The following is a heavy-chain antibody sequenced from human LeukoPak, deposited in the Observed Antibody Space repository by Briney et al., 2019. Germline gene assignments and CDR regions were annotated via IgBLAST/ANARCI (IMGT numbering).Heavy chain of an antibody. CDR3: VKDLYYDNSGYYSGAFDY. D-gene: IGHD3-22*01. CDR2: IDSNGGRT. V-gene: IGHV3-64D*09. J-gene: IGHJ4*02. Sequence: PGGSLRLSCSASGXTFKKYAMHWVRQAPGKGLEYVSAIDSNGGRTYYADSVKGRFTISRDNSKNTLYLQMSSLRVDDTAVYYCVKDLYYDNSGYYSGAFDYWGQGTLVTVSS. CDR1: GXTFKKYA.